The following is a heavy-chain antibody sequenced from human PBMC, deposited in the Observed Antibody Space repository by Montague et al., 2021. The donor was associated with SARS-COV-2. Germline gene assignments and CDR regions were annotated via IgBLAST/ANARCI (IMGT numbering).Heavy chain of an antibody. Sequence: SLRLSCAASGFTVSSYAMHWVRQAPGKGLEWVAVISYDGSNQYYXYSXKGRFTISRDNSKNTLYLQMSSLRAEDTAVYYCARGLRYFDRLLVFDNRHQYGMDVWDQGTTVTVSS. J-gene: IGHJ6*02. D-gene: IGHD3-9*01. CDR1: GFTVSSYA. CDR3: ARGLRYFDRLLVFDNRHQYGMDV. V-gene: IGHV3-30-3*01. CDR2: ISYDGSNQ.